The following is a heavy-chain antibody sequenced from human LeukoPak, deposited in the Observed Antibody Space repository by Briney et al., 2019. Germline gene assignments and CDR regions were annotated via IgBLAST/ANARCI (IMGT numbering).Heavy chain of an antibody. J-gene: IGHJ4*02. CDR2: VSPDGSHV. Sequence: GGSLRLSCAASGFTFSTFGMNWVRQAAGKGLEWVALVSPDGSHVNYADSVKGRFTISRDNSKNMMNLQMNSLTSDDTAVYFCAKADTFENYFDSWGQGTLVAVSS. D-gene: IGHD3-9*01. CDR3: AKADTFENYFDS. V-gene: IGHV3-30*18. CDR1: GFTFSTFG.